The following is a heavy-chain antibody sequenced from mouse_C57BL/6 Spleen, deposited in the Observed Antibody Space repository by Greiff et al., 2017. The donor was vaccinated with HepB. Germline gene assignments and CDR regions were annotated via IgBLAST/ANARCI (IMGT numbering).Heavy chain of an antibody. CDR2: ISYDGSN. CDR3: ARRYYGSSQYYFDD. CDR1: GYSITSGYY. J-gene: IGHJ2*01. V-gene: IGHV3-6*01. Sequence: EVKLQESGPGLVKPSQSLSLTCSVTGYSITSGYYWNWIRQFPGNKLEWMGYISYDGSNNYNPSLKNRISITRDTSKNQFFLKLNSVTTEDTATYYCARRYYGSSQYYFDDWGQGTTLTVSS. D-gene: IGHD1-1*01.